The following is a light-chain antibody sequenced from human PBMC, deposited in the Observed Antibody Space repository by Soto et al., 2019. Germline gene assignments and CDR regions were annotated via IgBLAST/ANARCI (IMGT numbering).Light chain of an antibody. Sequence: QSALAQPPSASGSPGQSVTISCTGTSSDVGDNYVSRYQQHLGKAPKLIIYEVTLRPSGVPDRFSGSKSGNTASLTVSGLQADDEADYYCSAYAGSNTFVFGTGT. V-gene: IGLV2-8*01. J-gene: IGLJ1*01. CDR2: EVT. CDR1: SSDVGDNY. CDR3: SAYAGSNTFV.